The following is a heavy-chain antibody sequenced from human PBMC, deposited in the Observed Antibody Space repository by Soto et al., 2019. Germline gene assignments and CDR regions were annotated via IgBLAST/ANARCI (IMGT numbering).Heavy chain of an antibody. J-gene: IGHJ6*02. CDR3: ARELHYDFWSGYLDYYYYYGLDV. V-gene: IGHV3-33*01. CDR1: GFTFSSYG. CDR2: IRYDGSKK. Sequence: GSLRLSCAASGFTFSSYGMHWVRQAPGKGLEWVAVIRYDGSKKYYADSVKGRFTISRDNFRNTLYLQMNSLRVEDTAVYYCARELHYDFWSGYLDYYYYYGLDVWGQGTTVTVSS. D-gene: IGHD3-3*01.